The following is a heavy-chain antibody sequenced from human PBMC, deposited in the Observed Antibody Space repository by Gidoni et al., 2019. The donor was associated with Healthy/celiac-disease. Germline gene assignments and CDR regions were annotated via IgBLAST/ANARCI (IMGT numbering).Heavy chain of an antibody. Sequence: EVQLVESGGGLVKPGGSLRLSCAASGFTFSNAWLSWVRQAPGKGLEWVGRIKSKTDGGTTDYAATVKGRFTISRDDSKNTLYLQMNSLKTEDTAVYYCTTAATCVFSWNSLLMDVWGQGTTVTVSS. J-gene: IGHJ6*02. CDR1: GFTFSNAW. CDR3: TTAATCVFSWNSLLMDV. V-gene: IGHV3-15*01. D-gene: IGHD1-7*01. CDR2: IKSKTDGGTT.